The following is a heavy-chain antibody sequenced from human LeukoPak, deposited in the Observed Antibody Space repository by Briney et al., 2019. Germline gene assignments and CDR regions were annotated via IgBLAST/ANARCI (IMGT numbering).Heavy chain of an antibody. CDR2: ISSSGSTI. V-gene: IGHV3-48*04. D-gene: IGHD5-24*01. J-gene: IGHJ4*02. CDR3: ARSDNRYYFDS. CDR1: GFTFSSYS. Sequence: GGSLRLSCAASGFTFSSYSMNWVRQAPGKGLEWISYISSSGSTIYYGDSVKGRFTISRDNAKNSLYLQMNSLTAEDTALYFCARSDNRYYFDSWGQGTLVTVSS.